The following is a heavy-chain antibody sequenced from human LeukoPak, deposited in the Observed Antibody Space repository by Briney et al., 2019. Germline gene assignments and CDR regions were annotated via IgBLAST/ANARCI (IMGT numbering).Heavy chain of an antibody. CDR3: AKGGKWDVTPFDY. J-gene: IGHJ4*02. CDR2: ISGGGGST. Sequence: GGSLRLSCAASGFTFASYSMNWVRQAPGKGLEWVSTISGGGGSTYYADSVKGQFTISRDNSKNTLYLQVNSLRAEDTAVYYCAKGGKWDVTPFDYWGQGTLVTVSS. D-gene: IGHD1-26*01. CDR1: GFTFASYS. V-gene: IGHV3-23*01.